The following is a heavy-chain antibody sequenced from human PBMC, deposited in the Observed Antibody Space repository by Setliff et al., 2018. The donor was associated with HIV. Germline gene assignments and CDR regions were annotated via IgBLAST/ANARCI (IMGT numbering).Heavy chain of an antibody. CDR3: VRGYRSAWNSWFDA. CDR1: GYTFTTYY. D-gene: IGHD6-19*01. J-gene: IGHJ5*02. CDR2: LNPSEGTT. V-gene: IGHV1-46*01. Sequence: ASVKVSCKASGYTFTTYYIHWVRQAPGQGLEWMGILNPSEGTTSFAQKFQGRVTMTRDTSTSTVYMDLSSLRADDTAVYYCVRGYRSAWNSWFDAWGQGTRVTSP.